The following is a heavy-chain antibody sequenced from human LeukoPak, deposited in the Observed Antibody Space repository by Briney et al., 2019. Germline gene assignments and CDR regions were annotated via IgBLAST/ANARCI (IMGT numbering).Heavy chain of an antibody. V-gene: IGHV3-7*01. CDR2: INQEGSEK. D-gene: IGHD5-12*01. CDR3: ARDGGVTGYDLLDY. CDR1: GFSFSSFW. Sequence: GGSLRLSCVASGFSFSSFWMTWVRQAPGKGLEWVVNINQEGSEKNYADSVKGRFIISRDNAKNSVYLQLNSLTAEDTAVYYCARDGGVTGYDLLDYWGQGTLVTVSS. J-gene: IGHJ4*02.